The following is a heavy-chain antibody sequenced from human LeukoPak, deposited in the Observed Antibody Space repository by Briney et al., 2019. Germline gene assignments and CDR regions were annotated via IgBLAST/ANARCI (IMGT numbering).Heavy chain of an antibody. CDR1: GGSISSYY. V-gene: IGHV4-4*07. CDR2: IYTSGST. J-gene: IGHJ6*02. CDR3: ARDRSDFWSGYYTGYYYGMDV. Sequence: SETLSLTCTVSGGSISSYYWSWIRQPAGKGLEWIGRIYTSGSTNYNPSLKSRVTMSVDTSKNQFSLKLSSVTAADTAVYYCARDRSDFWSGYYTGYYYGMDVWGQGTTVTASS. D-gene: IGHD3-3*01.